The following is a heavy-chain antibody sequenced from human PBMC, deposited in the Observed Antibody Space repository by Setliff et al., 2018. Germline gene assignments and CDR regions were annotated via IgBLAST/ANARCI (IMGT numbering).Heavy chain of an antibody. CDR3: FGAGTCSY. V-gene: IGHV3-43*01. CDR2: ISWDGAI. CDR1: GFSLDDYA. D-gene: IGHD3-10*01. J-gene: IGHJ4*02. Sequence: QPGGSLRLSCEASGFSLDDYAMHWVRRSPGRGLEWVSLISWDGAIYYADSVKGRFTISRDNAKNSLSLQMNSLRTEDTAVYYCFGAGTCSYWGQGTLVTVSS.